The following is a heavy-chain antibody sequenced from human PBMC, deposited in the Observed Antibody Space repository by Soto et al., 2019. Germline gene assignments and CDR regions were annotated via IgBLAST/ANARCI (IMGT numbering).Heavy chain of an antibody. CDR2: IYDSGTMY. CDR1: CGSITSGGHY. D-gene: IGHD3-10*02. V-gene: IGHV4-31*03. CDR3: ARVDHRGYFSVLTDF. J-gene: IGHJ4*02. Sequence: SETLSLTCTVSCGSITSGGHYWGWIRQYPGKGLEWIGHIYDSGTMYFYNPSLKSRVTISADTSRNQFYLSLSSLTAADTAVYYCARVDHRGYFSVLTDFWGQGILVTVSS.